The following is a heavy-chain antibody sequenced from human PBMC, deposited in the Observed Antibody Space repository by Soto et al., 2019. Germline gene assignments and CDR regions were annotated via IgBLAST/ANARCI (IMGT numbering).Heavy chain of an antibody. J-gene: IGHJ4*02. Sequence: PGGSLRLSCAASGFTFSSYSMNWVRQAPGRGLEWVSYISSSSSTIYYADSVKGRFTISRDNAKNSLYLQMNSLRDEDTAVYYCARDPITYYDILTGSEPYYFDYWGQGTLVTVSS. CDR1: GFTFSSYS. CDR2: ISSSSSTI. CDR3: ARDPITYYDILTGSEPYYFDY. V-gene: IGHV3-48*02. D-gene: IGHD3-9*01.